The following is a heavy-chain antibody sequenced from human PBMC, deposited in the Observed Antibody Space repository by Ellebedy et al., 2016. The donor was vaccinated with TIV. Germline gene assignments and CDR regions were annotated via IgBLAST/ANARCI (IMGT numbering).Heavy chain of an antibody. Sequence: SETLSLTXTVSGGSISSYYWSWIRQPPGKGLEWIGEINHSGSTNYNPSLKSRVTISVDTSKNQFSLKLSSVTAADTAVYYCARFDYGHYSGMDVWGQGTTVTVSS. V-gene: IGHV4-34*01. CDR2: INHSGST. CDR1: GGSISSYY. D-gene: IGHD4/OR15-4a*01. J-gene: IGHJ6*02. CDR3: ARFDYGHYSGMDV.